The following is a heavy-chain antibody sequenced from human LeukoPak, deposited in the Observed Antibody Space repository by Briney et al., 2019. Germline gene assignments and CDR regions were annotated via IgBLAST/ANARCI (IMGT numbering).Heavy chain of an antibody. CDR1: GFTFSSYS. J-gene: IGHJ4*02. CDR2: ISSSSSYI. D-gene: IGHD5-24*01. Sequence: GGSLRLSCAASGFTFSSYSMNWVRQAPGKGLEWVSSISSSSSYIYYADSVKGRFTISRDNAKNSLYLQMNSLRAEDTALYYCAKALRADGYPIDYWGQGTLVTVSS. CDR3: AKALRADGYPIDY. V-gene: IGHV3-21*04.